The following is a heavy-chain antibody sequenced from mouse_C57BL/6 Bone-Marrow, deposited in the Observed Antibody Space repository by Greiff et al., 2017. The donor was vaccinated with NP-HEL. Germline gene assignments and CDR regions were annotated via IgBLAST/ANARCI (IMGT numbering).Heavy chain of an antibody. CDR2: IYPGDGDT. CDR1: GYAFSSSW. CDR3: ARWGDWANYFDY. J-gene: IGHJ2*01. D-gene: IGHD4-1*01. Sequence: VQRVESGPELVKPGASVKISCKASGYAFSSSWMNWVKQRPGKGLEWIGRIYPGDGDTNYNGKFKGKATLTADKSSSTAYMQLSSLTSEDSAVYFCARWGDWANYFDYWGQGTTLTVSS. V-gene: IGHV1-82*01.